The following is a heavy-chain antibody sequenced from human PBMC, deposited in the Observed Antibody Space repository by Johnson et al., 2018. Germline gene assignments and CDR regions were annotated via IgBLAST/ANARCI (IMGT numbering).Heavy chain of an antibody. CDR1: GFPLDDYA. Sequence: VQLVQSGGGLVQPGRSXRLSCEASGFPLDDYAMHWVRQAPGKGMAWVSGISWNSGTMGYADSVKGRFTISRDNANNSLYLQMNSLRAEDTALYYCVTDRLGAADYYFYGMDVWGQGTTVTVSS. CDR2: ISWNSGTM. J-gene: IGHJ6*02. V-gene: IGHV3-9*01. CDR3: VTDRLGAADYYFYGMDV. D-gene: IGHD3-16*01.